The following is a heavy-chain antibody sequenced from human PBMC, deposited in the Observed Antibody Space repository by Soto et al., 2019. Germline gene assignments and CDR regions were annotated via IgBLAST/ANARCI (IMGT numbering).Heavy chain of an antibody. J-gene: IGHJ3*02. V-gene: IGHV3-66*01. D-gene: IGHD4-17*01. CDR2: IYSGGST. CDR3: MVLVTTDAFDI. Sequence: GGSLRLSCAASGFTVSSNYMSWVRQAPGKGLEWVSVIYSGGSTYYADSVKGRFTISRDNSKNTLYLQMNSLKAEDTAVYYCMVLVTTDAFDIWGQGTMVTVSS. CDR1: GFTVSSNY.